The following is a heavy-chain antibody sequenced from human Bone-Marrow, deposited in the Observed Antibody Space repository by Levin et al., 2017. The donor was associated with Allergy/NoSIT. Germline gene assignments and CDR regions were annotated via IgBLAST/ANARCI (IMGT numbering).Heavy chain of an antibody. D-gene: IGHD3-16*02. CDR3: AKLGVVVLAAATLEDSDF. Sequence: PGGSLSLSCATSGFSFSSYGMHWVRQAPGKGLEWVAVISYDGRNKSYADSVKGRFTISRDNSKNTLYLQISSLRAEDTAVYYCAKLGVVVLAAATLEDSDFWGQGTLVTVSS. CDR2: ISYDGRNK. CDR1: GFSFSSYG. V-gene: IGHV3-30*18. J-gene: IGHJ4*02.